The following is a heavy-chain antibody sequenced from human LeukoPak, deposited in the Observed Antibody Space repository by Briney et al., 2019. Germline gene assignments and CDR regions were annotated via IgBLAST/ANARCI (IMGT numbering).Heavy chain of an antibody. CDR3: AKASSGWEFDY. CDR1: GFTFSSFA. D-gene: IGHD6-19*01. V-gene: IGHV3-23*01. Sequence: GRSLRLSCAASGFTFSSFAMSWVRQAPGKGLEWVSGISGSGGNTYYADSVKGRFTISRDNSKNTLYLQMNSLRAEDTAVYYCAKASSGWEFDYWGQGTLVTVSS. CDR2: ISGSGGNT. J-gene: IGHJ4*02.